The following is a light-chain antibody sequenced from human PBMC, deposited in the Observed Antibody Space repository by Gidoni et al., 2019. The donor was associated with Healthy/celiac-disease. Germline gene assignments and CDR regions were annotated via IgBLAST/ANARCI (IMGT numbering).Light chain of an antibody. CDR1: QSVSSSY. CDR3: QQYGSSPLLT. J-gene: IGKJ4*01. V-gene: IGKV3-20*01. Sequence: EIVLTPSPGTLSLSPGERATRSCRASQSVSSSYLAWYQQKPGQAPRLLIYGASSRATGIPDRFSGSGSGTDFTLTISRLEPEDFAVYYCQQYGSSPLLTFGGGTKVEIK. CDR2: GAS.